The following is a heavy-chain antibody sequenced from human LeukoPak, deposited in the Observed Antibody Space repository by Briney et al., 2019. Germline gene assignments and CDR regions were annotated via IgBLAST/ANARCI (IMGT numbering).Heavy chain of an antibody. CDR1: GFTFSSYN. V-gene: IGHV3-48*01. Sequence: GGSLRLSCAASGFTFSSYNMNWVRQAPGKGLECVSYISSSSSTIYYADSVKGRFTISRDNTKNSLYLQMNSLRTEDTALYYCVSGNNCNYWGQGTLVTVSS. J-gene: IGHJ4*02. CDR3: VSGNNCNY. CDR2: ISSSSSTI. D-gene: IGHD1-20*01.